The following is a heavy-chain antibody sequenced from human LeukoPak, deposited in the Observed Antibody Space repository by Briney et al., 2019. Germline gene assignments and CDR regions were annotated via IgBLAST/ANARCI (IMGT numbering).Heavy chain of an antibody. D-gene: IGHD3-22*01. CDR3: ASSGYYEGGQYFDY. Sequence: ASVKVSCKASGYTFTAYSMHWVRQAPGQGLEWMGWINPNSGGTNYAQKFQGRVTMTRDTSISTAYMELSRLRSDDTAVYYCASSGYYEGGQYFDYWGQGTLVTVSS. CDR2: INPNSGGT. J-gene: IGHJ4*02. V-gene: IGHV1-2*02. CDR1: GYTFTAYS.